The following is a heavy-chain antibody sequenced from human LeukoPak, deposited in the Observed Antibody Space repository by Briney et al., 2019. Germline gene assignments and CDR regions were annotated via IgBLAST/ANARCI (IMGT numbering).Heavy chain of an antibody. D-gene: IGHD3-3*01. CDR3: AKCFWSGYYTGYYFDY. J-gene: IGHJ4*02. CDR1: GFTFSSYT. Sequence: PGGSLRLSCAASGFTFSSYTMSWVRQAPGKGLEWVSAISGSGGSTYYADSVKGRFTISRDNSKNTLYPQMNSLRAEDTAVYYCAKCFWSGYYTGYYFDYWGQGTLVTVSS. CDR2: ISGSGGST. V-gene: IGHV3-23*01.